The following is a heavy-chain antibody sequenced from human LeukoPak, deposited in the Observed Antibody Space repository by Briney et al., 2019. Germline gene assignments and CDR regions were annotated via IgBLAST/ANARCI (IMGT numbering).Heavy chain of an antibody. Sequence: PSETLSLTCTVSGGSISSYYWSWIRQPPGKGLEWIGYIYYSGSTTYNPSLKSRVTISVDTSKNQFSLKLSSVTAADTAVYYCARPYRIAAAEDAFDIWGQGTMVTVSS. CDR2: IYYSGST. CDR3: ARPYRIAAAEDAFDI. V-gene: IGHV4-59*08. J-gene: IGHJ3*02. CDR1: GGSISSYY. D-gene: IGHD6-13*01.